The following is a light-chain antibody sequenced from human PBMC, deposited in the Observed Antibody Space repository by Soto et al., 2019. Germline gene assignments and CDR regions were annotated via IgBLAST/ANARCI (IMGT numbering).Light chain of an antibody. CDR2: GAS. J-gene: IGKJ2*01. V-gene: IGKV3-15*01. CDR1: QSVANN. CDR3: QQYHNWPPQYT. Sequence: EIVMTQSPASLSLSPGDMATLSCRASQSVANNLAWYQQKPGQGPRLLIHGASTRAAGGPGRFSGSGSGTDFTLTISSLQSEDFAVYFCQQYHNWPPQYTFGQGTKLQIK.